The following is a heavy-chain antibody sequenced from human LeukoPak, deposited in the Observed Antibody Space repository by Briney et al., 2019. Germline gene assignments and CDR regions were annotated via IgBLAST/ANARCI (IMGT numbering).Heavy chain of an antibody. CDR1: GFTFSSYA. Sequence: GGSLRLSCAASGFTFSSYAMHWVRQAPGKGLEYVSAISSNGGSTYYANSVKGRFTISRDNSKNTLYLQMGSLRAEDMAVYYCARAIPGYDSSGYDYWGQGTLVTVSS. V-gene: IGHV3-64*01. D-gene: IGHD3-22*01. CDR2: ISSNGGST. CDR3: ARAIPGYDSSGYDY. J-gene: IGHJ4*02.